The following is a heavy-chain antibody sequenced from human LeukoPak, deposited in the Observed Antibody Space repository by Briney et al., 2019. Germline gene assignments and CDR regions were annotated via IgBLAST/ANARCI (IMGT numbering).Heavy chain of an antibody. J-gene: IGHJ4*02. Sequence: SETLSLTCTVSGGSISSSDYYWGWIRQPPGEGLEWSVTIYYSGNTYYTPSLKRRVTILIDMSKNQSSLRLTSVTAADTAIYYCARDPSQWLIPYYFYYWGQGILVTVS. V-gene: IGHV4-39*07. CDR3: ARDPSQWLIPYYFYY. CDR1: GGSISSSDYY. CDR2: IYYSGNT. D-gene: IGHD6-19*01.